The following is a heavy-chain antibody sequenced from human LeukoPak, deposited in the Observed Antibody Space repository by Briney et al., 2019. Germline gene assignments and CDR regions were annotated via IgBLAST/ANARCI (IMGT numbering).Heavy chain of an antibody. D-gene: IGHD2-15*01. CDR3: ARANCSGGSCLLDY. CDR2: IYHSGRT. Sequence: SETLSLTCAVSGGSISSSKWWSWARQPPGKGLDWIEEIYHSGRTNYNPSLKSRVTISLDKSKNQFSMKLRSVTAAGTDVYYCARANCSGGSCLLDYWGQGTLVTVSS. V-gene: IGHV4-4*02. CDR1: GGSISSSKW. J-gene: IGHJ4*02.